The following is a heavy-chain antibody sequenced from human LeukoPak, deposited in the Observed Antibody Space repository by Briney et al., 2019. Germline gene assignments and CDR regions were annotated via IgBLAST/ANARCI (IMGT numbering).Heavy chain of an antibody. Sequence: SEPLSLTCTVSGGSISSYYWSWLRQPPGKGLEGLGYIYYSGSTNYNPSLKSRVTISVDTSKNQFSLKLSSVTAADTAVYHCAREHYYGSGSHDAFDIWGQGTMVTVSS. J-gene: IGHJ3*02. D-gene: IGHD3-10*01. CDR2: IYYSGST. V-gene: IGHV4-59*01. CDR3: AREHYYGSGSHDAFDI. CDR1: GGSISSYY.